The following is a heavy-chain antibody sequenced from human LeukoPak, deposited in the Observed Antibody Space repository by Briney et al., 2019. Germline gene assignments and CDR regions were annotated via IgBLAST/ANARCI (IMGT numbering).Heavy chain of an antibody. CDR2: IYYSGST. CDR3: AKQHYGRDWFDP. Sequence: NPSETLSLTCTVSGGSTSSGGYYWSWIRQHPGKGLEWIGYIYYSGSTYYNPSLKSRVTILVDTAKNQFSLKLSSVTATDTAFYYCAKQHYGRDWFDPWGQGTLVTVSS. D-gene: IGHD3-10*01. J-gene: IGHJ5*02. V-gene: IGHV4-31*03. CDR1: GGSTSSGGYY.